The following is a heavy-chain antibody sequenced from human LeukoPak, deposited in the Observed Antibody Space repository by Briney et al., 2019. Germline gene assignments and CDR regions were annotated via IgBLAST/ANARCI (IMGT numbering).Heavy chain of an antibody. Sequence: GSLRLSCAASGFTFSSYWMNWARQAPGKGLEWVSSISGNGAHPYYADSVRGRFSIPRDFSRNAVFLQMNSLRVEDTATYYCAKAVDGRGYYFERGADFWGQGTMVTVSS. CDR2: ISGNGAHP. CDR3: AKAVDGRGYYFERGADF. J-gene: IGHJ4*02. V-gene: IGHV3-23*01. D-gene: IGHD3-22*01. CDR1: GFTFSSYW.